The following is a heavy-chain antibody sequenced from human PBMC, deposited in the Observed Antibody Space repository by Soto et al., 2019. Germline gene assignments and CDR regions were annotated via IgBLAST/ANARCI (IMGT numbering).Heavy chain of an antibody. V-gene: IGHV3-21*01. J-gene: IGHJ4*02. CDR3: ARDFKKGAAPHGY. Sequence: EVQLVESGGGLVKPGGSLRLSCAASGFTFSSYSMNWVRQAPGKGLEWVSSISSSSSYIYYADSVKGRFTISRDTAKNSLYPQMNSLRAEDTAVYYCARDFKKGAAPHGYWGQGTLVTVSS. D-gene: IGHD1-26*01. CDR1: GFTFSSYS. CDR2: ISSSSSYI.